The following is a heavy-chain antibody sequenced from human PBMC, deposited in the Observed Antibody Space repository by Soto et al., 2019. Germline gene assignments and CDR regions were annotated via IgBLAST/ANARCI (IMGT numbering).Heavy chain of an antibody. V-gene: IGHV1-69*01. Sequence: VKKPGSSVKVSCKASGGTFSSYAISWVRQAPGQGLEWMGGIIPIFRTADYAQKFQGRVTXXAAXSTSTAYMELSSLRSEDTAVYYCASVETQRYYYGMDVWGQGTTVTVSS. J-gene: IGHJ6*02. CDR2: IIPIFRTA. CDR1: GGTFSSYA. D-gene: IGHD2-15*01. CDR3: ASVETQRYYYGMDV.